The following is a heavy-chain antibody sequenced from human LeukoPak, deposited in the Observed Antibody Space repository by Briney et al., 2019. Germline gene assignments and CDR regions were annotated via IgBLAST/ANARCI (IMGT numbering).Heavy chain of an antibody. CDR1: GGSISSGGYY. Sequence: SQTLSLTCTVSGGSISSGGYYWSWIRQHPGKGLEWIGYIYYSGSTYYNPSLKSRVTISVDTSKNQFSLKLSSVTAADTAVYYCAAQDVNWFDPWGQGTLVTVSS. V-gene: IGHV4-31*03. J-gene: IGHJ5*02. CDR3: AAQDVNWFDP. D-gene: IGHD2-15*01. CDR2: IYYSGST.